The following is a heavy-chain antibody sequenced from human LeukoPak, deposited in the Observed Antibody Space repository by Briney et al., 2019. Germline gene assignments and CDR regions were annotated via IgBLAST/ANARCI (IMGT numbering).Heavy chain of an antibody. V-gene: IGHV1-69*13. CDR1: GYTFTSYG. CDR2: IIPIFGTA. CDR3: ARGTTDDYGDPRWFDP. Sequence: SVKVSCKASGYTFTSYGISWVRQAPGQGLEWMGGIIPIFGTANYAQKFQGRVTITADESTSTAYMELSSLRSEDTAVYYCARGTTDDYGDPRWFDPWGQGTLVTVSS. J-gene: IGHJ5*02. D-gene: IGHD4-17*01.